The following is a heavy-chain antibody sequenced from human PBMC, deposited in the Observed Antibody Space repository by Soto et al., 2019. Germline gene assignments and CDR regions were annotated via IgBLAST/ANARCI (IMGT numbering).Heavy chain of an antibody. CDR1: GGSISSGDYY. D-gene: IGHD2-21*02. Sequence: QVQLQESGPGLVKPSQTLSLTCTVSGGSISSGDYYWSWIRQPPGKGLEWIGYIYYSGSTYYNPSRKSRVTLSVDTFYNQFSLQLSSVTAADTAVYYCAICGGNSVYFDYWGQGTLVTVSS. CDR3: AICGGNSVYFDY. CDR2: IYYSGST. V-gene: IGHV4-30-4*01. J-gene: IGHJ4*02.